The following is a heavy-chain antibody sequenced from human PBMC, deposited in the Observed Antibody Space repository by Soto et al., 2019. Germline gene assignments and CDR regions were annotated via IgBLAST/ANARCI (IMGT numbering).Heavy chain of an antibody. J-gene: IGHJ5*01. D-gene: IGHD2-21*01. CDR2: IFYSGST. CDR3: AGSISGDPCFDP. V-gene: IGHV4-59*01. Sequence: LSLTCTVSGGSISSYYWSWIRQPPGKRLEWIGYIFYSGSTNYDPSLKSRVTISLDTSRNQFSLNLRSVTAADTAVYYCAGSISGDPCFDPWGQGTLVTVSS. CDR1: GGSISSYY.